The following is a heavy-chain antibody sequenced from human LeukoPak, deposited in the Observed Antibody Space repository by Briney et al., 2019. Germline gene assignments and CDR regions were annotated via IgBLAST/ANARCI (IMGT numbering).Heavy chain of an antibody. CDR3: ARFGLLTGYNFDY. D-gene: IGHD3-9*01. Sequence: PSETLSLTCAVSGGSISSYYWSWIRQPPGKGLEWIGYIYYSGSTNYNPSLKGRVTISVDTSMNQFSLKLSSVTAADTAVYYCARFGLLTGYNFDYWGQGTLVTVSS. J-gene: IGHJ4*02. CDR2: IYYSGST. V-gene: IGHV4-59*08. CDR1: GGSISSYY.